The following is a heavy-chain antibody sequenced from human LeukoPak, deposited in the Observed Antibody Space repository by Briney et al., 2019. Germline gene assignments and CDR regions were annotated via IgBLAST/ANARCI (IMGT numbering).Heavy chain of an antibody. Sequence: ASVKVSCKASGYTLTGYYMHWVRQAPGQGLEWMGWINPNSGGTNYAQKFQGRVTMTRDTSISTAYMELSRLRSDDTAVYYCARDADTAMVTGYYYYMDVWGKGTTVTVSS. CDR3: ARDADTAMVTGYYYYMDV. V-gene: IGHV1-2*02. CDR1: GYTLTGYY. J-gene: IGHJ6*03. CDR2: INPNSGGT. D-gene: IGHD5-18*01.